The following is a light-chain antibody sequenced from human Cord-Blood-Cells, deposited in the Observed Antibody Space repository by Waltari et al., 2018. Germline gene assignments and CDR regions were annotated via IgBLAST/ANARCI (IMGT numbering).Light chain of an antibody. J-gene: IGKJ5*01. V-gene: IGKV3-11*01. CDR1: QSVSSY. CDR2: DAS. CDR3: QQRSNWPPVT. Sequence: EIVLTQSPATLSLSPGEGATLPCRASQSVSSYLAWYQQKPGQAPRLLIYDASNRATGIPARFSGSGSGTDFTLTISSLEPEDFAVYYCQQRSNWPPVTFGQGTRLEIK.